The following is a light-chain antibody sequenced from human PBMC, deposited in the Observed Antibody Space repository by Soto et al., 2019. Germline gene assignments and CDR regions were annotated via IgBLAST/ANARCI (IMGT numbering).Light chain of an antibody. CDR1: QTISSW. CDR2: KAS. J-gene: IGKJ1*01. CDR3: LQYNSYPWT. Sequence: DIQMTQSPSTLSGSVGDRVTITCRASQTISSWLAWYQQKPGKAPKLLIYKASTLKSGVPSRFSGSGSETEFTLTISSLQPDDFATYYCLQYNSYPWTFGQGTKVDIK. V-gene: IGKV1-5*03.